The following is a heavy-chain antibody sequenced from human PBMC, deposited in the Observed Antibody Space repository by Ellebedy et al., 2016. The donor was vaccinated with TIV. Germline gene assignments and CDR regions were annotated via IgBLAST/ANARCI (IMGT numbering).Heavy chain of an antibody. Sequence: GSLRLSXTVSGGSISSYYWSWIRQPPGKGLEWIGYIYYSGSTNYNPSLKSRVTISVDTSKNQFSLKLSSMTAADTASYYCARALAASDKVTYYFGMDVWGQGTTVTVSS. CDR1: GGSISSYY. CDR3: ARALAASDKVTYYFGMDV. CDR2: IYYSGST. J-gene: IGHJ6*02. V-gene: IGHV4-59*01. D-gene: IGHD6-13*01.